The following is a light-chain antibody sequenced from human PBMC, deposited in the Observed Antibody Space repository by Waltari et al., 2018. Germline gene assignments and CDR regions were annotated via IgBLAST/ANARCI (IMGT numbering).Light chain of an antibody. V-gene: IGLV2-11*01. CDR3: SSYAGGSLFV. CDR2: EVN. CDR1: NSDIGAYNY. Sequence: SALTQPRSVSGSPGQSVTISCTGSNSDIGAYNYVSWYQQHPGRAPKLMIYEVNKRPSGVPGRVAGSKFGNTASLTISGLQAEDETDYYCSSYAGGSLFVFGDGTKVTVL. J-gene: IGLJ1*01.